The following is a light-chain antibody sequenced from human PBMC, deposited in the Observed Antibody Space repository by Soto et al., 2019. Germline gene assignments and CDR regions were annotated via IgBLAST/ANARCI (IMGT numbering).Light chain of an antibody. V-gene: IGKV3-20*01. J-gene: IGKJ3*01. CDR1: QSVGNNY. CDR3: HQHATSPPT. Sequence: EIVLTQSPGTLSLSPGERATLSCRASQSVGNNYLSWYQQKPGQAPRLLIYNASNRAAGIPDRFSGSGSGSDYSLTISRLEPEDVAVYFCHQHATSPPTFGPGTKVIVK. CDR2: NAS.